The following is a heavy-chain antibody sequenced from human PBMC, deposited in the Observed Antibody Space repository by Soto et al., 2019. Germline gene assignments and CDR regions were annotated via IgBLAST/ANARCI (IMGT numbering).Heavy chain of an antibody. CDR2: ISNSGSST. CDR1: GFTFSNYA. J-gene: IGHJ6*02. Sequence: GGSLRLSCAASGFTFSNYAMSWVRQAPGKGLEWVSGISNSGSSTYYADSVKGRFTISRDNSKNTLHLQMNGLRAEDTAIYYCARGIAVAVAYYYGLDVWGQGTTVTVSS. CDR3: ARGIAVAVAYYYGLDV. V-gene: IGHV3-23*01. D-gene: IGHD6-19*01.